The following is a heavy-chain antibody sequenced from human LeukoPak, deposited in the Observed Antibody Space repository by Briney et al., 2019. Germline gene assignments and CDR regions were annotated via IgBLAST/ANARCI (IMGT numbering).Heavy chain of an antibody. CDR2: ISSSSSTI. CDR1: GFTFSSSS. Sequence: GGSLRLSCAASGFTFSSSSMNWVRQAPGKGLEWVSYISSSSSTIFYADSVKGRFTISRDNAKNSLYLQMHSLRDEDTAVYYCARAWYSWGYYFDYWGQGTLVTVSS. D-gene: IGHD1-26*01. J-gene: IGHJ4*02. V-gene: IGHV3-48*02. CDR3: ARAWYSWGYYFDY.